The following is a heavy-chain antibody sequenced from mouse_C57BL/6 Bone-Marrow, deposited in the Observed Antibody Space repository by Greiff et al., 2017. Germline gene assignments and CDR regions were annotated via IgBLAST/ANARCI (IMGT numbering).Heavy chain of an antibody. CDR1: GFSFNTYA. V-gene: IGHV10-1*01. CDR2: IRSKSNNYAT. CDR3: VRLHSFAY. J-gene: IGHJ3*01. Sequence: GGGLVQPKGSLKLSCAASGFSFNTYALNWVRQAPGKGLEWVARIRSKSNNYATYYADSVKDRFTISRDDSESMLYLQMNNLKTEDTAMYYCVRLHSFAYWGQGTLVTVSA.